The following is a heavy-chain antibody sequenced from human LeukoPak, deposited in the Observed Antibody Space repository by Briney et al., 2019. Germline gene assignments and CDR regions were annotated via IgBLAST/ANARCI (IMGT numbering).Heavy chain of an antibody. D-gene: IGHD4-17*01. Sequence: ASVKVSCKASGYTFTGYYMHWVRQAPGQGLEWMGWINPNSGGTNYAQKFQGRVTMTRDTSISTAYMELSRLRSDDTAVYYCARGANDYGDFLSYYYYYYGMDVWGQGTTVTVSS. CDR2: INPNSGGT. CDR3: ARGANDYGDFLSYYYYYYGMDV. CDR1: GYTFTGYY. V-gene: IGHV1-2*02. J-gene: IGHJ6*02.